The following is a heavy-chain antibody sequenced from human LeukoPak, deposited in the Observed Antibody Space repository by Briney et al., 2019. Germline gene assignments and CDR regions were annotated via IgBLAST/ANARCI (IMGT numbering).Heavy chain of an antibody. V-gene: IGHV3-43*01. CDR2: INWEGSST. CDR3: SRSGVVVVATRGNYMDV. CDR1: GFSFDDYT. Sequence: LSGGSLRLSCAASGFSFDDYTMHWVRQTPGKGLEWVSLINWEGSSTFYADSVKGRFTISRDNSKNSLYLQMNSLSIEDTGLYFCSRSGVVVVATRGNYMDVWGKGTTVTVSS. J-gene: IGHJ6*03. D-gene: IGHD2-21*01.